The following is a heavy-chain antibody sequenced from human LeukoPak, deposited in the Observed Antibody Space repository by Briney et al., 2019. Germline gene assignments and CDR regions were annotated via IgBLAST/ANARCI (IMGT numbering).Heavy chain of an antibody. J-gene: IGHJ5*02. D-gene: IGHD1-1*01. CDR1: GGSVSSSSYY. CDR3: ASLRKTTTGTNWFDP. V-gene: IGHV4-39*01. CDR2: IYYSGTT. Sequence: SETLSLTCTVSGGSVSSSSYYWGWIRQPPGKGLEWTGSIYYSGTTYYNPSLKRRVTISVDTSKNQYSLKLTSVTATDTAVYYCASLRKTTTGTNWFDPWGQGTLVTVSS.